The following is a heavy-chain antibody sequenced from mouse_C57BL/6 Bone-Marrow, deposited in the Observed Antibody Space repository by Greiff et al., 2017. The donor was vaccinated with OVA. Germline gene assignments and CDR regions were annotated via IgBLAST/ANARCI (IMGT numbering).Heavy chain of an antibody. CDR2: SRNKANDYTT. D-gene: IGHD2-2*01. CDR3: ARGWLPYAMDY. Sequence: EVKLVDSGGGLVQSGRSLRLSCATSGFTFSDFYMEWVRQAPGKGLEWIAASRNKANDYTTEYSASVKGRFIVSRDTSQSILYLQMNALRAEDTAIYYCARGWLPYAMDYWGQGTSVTVSS. V-gene: IGHV7-1*01. J-gene: IGHJ4*01. CDR1: GFTFSDFY.